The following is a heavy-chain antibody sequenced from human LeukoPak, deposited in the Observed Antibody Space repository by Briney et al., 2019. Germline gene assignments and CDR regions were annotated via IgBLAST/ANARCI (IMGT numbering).Heavy chain of an antibody. J-gene: IGHJ6*03. CDR3: AREAGYYEDYYYYYMDV. D-gene: IGHD3-22*01. V-gene: IGHV3-20*04. Sequence: GGSLRLSCAASGFTFDDYGMSWVRQAPGKGLEWVSGINWNGGSTGYADSVKGRFTISRDNAKNSLYLQMNSLRAEDTAVYYCAREAGYYEDYYYYYMDVWGKGTTVTVSS. CDR1: GFTFDDYG. CDR2: INWNGGST.